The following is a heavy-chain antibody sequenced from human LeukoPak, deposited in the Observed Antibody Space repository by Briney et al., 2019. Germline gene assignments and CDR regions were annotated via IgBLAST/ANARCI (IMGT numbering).Heavy chain of an antibody. CDR1: GGSVSSGSYY. J-gene: IGHJ3*02. CDR2: IYYSGST. CDR3: ARDREVRGGNAFDI. Sequence: PSETLSLTCTVSGGSVSSGSYYWSWIRQPPGKGLEWIGNIYYSGSTNYNPSLKSRVTISVDTSKNQFSLKLSSVTAADTAVYYCARDREVRGGNAFDIWGQGTMVTVSS. V-gene: IGHV4-61*01. D-gene: IGHD3-10*01.